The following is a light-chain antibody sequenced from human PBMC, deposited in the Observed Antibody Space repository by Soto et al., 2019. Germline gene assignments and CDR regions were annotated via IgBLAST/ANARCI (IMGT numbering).Light chain of an antibody. CDR2: DNT. J-gene: IGLJ2*01. CDR3: QSYDSGLGGYVI. CDR1: SSSAGSVYN. V-gene: IGLV1-40*01. Sequence: HSVLTQPPSVSGAPGQRVAISCTGSSSSAGSVYNVHWYQHRPGTAPKLLIYDNTDRPSGVPDRFSGSKSGTSASLTITGLQAEDEADYYCQSYDSGLGGYVIFGGGTKLTVL.